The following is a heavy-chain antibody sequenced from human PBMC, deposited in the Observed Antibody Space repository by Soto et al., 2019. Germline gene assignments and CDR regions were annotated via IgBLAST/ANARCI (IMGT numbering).Heavy chain of an antibody. CDR3: AADRNSSRYPRRYYYGMDV. CDR1: GFTFTSSA. Sequence: SVKVSCKASGFTFTSSAVQWVRQARGQRLEWIGWIVVGSGNTNYAQKFQERVTITRDMSTSTAYMGLSSLRSEDTAVYYCAADRNSSRYPRRYYYGMDVWGQGTTVTVSS. V-gene: IGHV1-58*01. D-gene: IGHD1-7*01. CDR2: IVVGSGNT. J-gene: IGHJ6*02.